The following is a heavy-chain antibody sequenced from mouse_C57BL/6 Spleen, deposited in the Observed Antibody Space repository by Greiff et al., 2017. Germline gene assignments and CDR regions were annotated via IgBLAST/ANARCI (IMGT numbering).Heavy chain of an antibody. V-gene: IGHV2-9-1*01. Sequence: QVQLKESGPGLVAPSPSLSITCTVSGFSLTSYAISWVRQPPGKGLAWLGVIWPGGGTNYNSALKARLSISKAHSKSQVFLKMNSLQTDDTARYYCARNYHNGGVMDYWGQGTSVTVSS. J-gene: IGHJ4*01. CDR2: IWPGGGT. D-gene: IGHD6-1*01. CDR3: ARNYHNGGVMDY. CDR1: GFSLTSYA.